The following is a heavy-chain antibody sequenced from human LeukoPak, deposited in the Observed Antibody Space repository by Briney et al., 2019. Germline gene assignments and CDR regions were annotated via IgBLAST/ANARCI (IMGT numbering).Heavy chain of an antibody. Sequence: GGSLRLSCAASGFAFSSYWMHWVRQAPGKGLVWVSRINSDGSSTSYADSVKGRFTISRDNSKNTLYLQMNSLRAEDTAVYYCAREGGGSFGRSYYFHYWGQGTLVTVSS. CDR2: INSDGSST. CDR3: AREGGGSFGRSYYFHY. CDR1: GFAFSSYW. D-gene: IGHD1-26*01. J-gene: IGHJ4*02. V-gene: IGHV3-74*01.